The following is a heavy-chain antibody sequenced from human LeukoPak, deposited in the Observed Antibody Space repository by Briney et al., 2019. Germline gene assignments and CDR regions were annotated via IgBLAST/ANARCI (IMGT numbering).Heavy chain of an antibody. CDR3: AKHHYSGSSGYYFFDY. CDR1: GFAFSNFG. V-gene: IGHV3-30*02. J-gene: IGHJ4*02. CDR2: IPYDGSDK. D-gene: IGHD3-22*01. Sequence: GGSLRLSCAASGFAFSNFGLHWVRQASGKGLERVAFIPYDGSDKCYADSVKGRFTISRDNSKNTLYLQVNSLRAEDTAVYYCAKHHYSGSSGYYFFDYWGQGTLVTVSS.